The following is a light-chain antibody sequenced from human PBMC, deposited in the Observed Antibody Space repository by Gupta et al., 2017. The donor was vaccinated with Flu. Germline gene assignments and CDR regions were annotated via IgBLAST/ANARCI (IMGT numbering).Light chain of an antibody. Sequence: DIQMTQSPSSLSASVGDRVTITCRASQSISSYLNWYQQKPGKAPKLLIYAASSLQSGVPSMFSSSGSGTDFTLTISSLQPEDFATYYGQQSYCTPTFGQGTKVEFK. J-gene: IGKJ1*01. CDR2: AAS. CDR1: QSISSY. V-gene: IGKV1-39*01. CDR3: QQSYCTPT.